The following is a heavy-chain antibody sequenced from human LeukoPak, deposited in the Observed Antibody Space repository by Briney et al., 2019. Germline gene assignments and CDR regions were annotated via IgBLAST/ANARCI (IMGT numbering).Heavy chain of an antibody. CDR1: GGSITSYY. V-gene: IGHV4-4*07. D-gene: IGHD5-24*01. CDR2: IYNSGST. Sequence: PSETLSLTCTVSGGSITSYYWSWIRQPAGKGLEWIGRIYNSGSTNYNPSLKSRVTMSVDASKNQFSLKLSSVTAADTAVYYCARETGGVEMATIPAGLDYWGQGTLVTVSS. J-gene: IGHJ4*02. CDR3: ARETGGVEMATIPAGLDY.